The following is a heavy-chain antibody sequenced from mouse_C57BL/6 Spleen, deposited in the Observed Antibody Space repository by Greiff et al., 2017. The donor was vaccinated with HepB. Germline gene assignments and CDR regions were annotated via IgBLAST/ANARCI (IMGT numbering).Heavy chain of an antibody. Sequence: VQLQQSGAELVRPGSSVKLSCKASGYTFTSYWMHWVKQRPIQGLEWIGNIDPSDSETHYNQKFKDKATLTVDKSSSTAYMQLSSLTSEDSAVYYCARRDYYGSSYWYFDVWGTGTTVTVSS. V-gene: IGHV1-52*01. D-gene: IGHD1-1*01. CDR2: IDPSDSET. CDR1: GYTFTSYW. CDR3: ARRDYYGSSYWYFDV. J-gene: IGHJ1*03.